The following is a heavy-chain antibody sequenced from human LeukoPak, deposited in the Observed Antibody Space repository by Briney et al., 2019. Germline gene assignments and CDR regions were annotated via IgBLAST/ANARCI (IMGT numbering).Heavy chain of an antibody. J-gene: IGHJ5*02. CDR3: ARQKALFVVVPANWFDP. CDR2: INHSGST. V-gene: IGHV4-34*01. CDR1: GGSFSGYY. Sequence: SETLSLTCAVYGGSFSGYYWSWIRQPPGKGLEWIGEINHSGSTNYNPSLKSRVTISADTSKNQFSLKLGSVTAADTAVYYCARQKALFVVVPANWFDPWGQGTLVTVSS. D-gene: IGHD2-2*01.